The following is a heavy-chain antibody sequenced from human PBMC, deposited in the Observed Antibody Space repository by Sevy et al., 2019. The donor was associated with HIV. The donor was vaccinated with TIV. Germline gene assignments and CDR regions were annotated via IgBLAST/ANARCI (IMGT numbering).Heavy chain of an antibody. V-gene: IGHV3-21*01. CDR2: ISSSSSYI. CDR3: ARANLVIAAYYYMDV. Sequence: GGSLRLSCAASGFTFSSYSMNWVRQAPGKGLEWVSSISSSSSYIYYAESVKGRFTISRDNAKNSLYLQMNSLRAEDTALYYCARANLVIAAYYYMDVWGKGTTVTVSS. CDR1: GFTFSSYS. D-gene: IGHD6-13*01. J-gene: IGHJ6*03.